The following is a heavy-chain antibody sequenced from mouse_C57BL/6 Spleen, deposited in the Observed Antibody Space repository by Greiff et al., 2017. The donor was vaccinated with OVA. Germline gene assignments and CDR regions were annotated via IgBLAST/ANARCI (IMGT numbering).Heavy chain of an antibody. J-gene: IGHJ4*01. CDR1: GYTFTSYW. D-gene: IGHD1-1*01. CDR3: ARRGYYGSRRYYYAMDY. CDR2: IDPSDSYT. V-gene: IGHV1-69*01. Sequence: QVQLQQPGAELVMPGASVKLSCKASGYTFTSYWMHWVKQRPGQGLEWIGEIDPSDSYTNYNQKFKGKSTLTVDKSSSTAYMQLSSLTSEDSAVYYCARRGYYGSRRYYYAMDYWGQGTSVTVSS.